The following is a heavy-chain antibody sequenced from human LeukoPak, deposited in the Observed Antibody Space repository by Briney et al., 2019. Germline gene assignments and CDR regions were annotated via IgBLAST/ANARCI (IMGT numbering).Heavy chain of an antibody. CDR1: GGTFSSYA. CDR3: ARDRSVVGATYNWFDP. D-gene: IGHD1-26*01. J-gene: IGHJ5*02. V-gene: IGHV1-69*13. CDR2: IIPIFGTA. Sequence: SVKVSCKASGGTFSSYAISWVRQAPGQGLEWMGGIIPIFGTANYAQKFQGRVTITADESTSTAYMELSSLRSEDTAVYYCARDRSVVGATYNWFDPWGQGTLVTVSS.